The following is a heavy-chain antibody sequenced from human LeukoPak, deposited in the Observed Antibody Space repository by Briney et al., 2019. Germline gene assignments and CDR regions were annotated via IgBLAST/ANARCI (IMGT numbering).Heavy chain of an antibody. CDR3: AKDMRSKSYYYYGMDV. CDR2: ISWNSGSI. CDR1: GFTFDGYA. D-gene: IGHD4-11*01. V-gene: IGHV3-9*01. Sequence: GGSLRLSCAASGFTFDGYAMHWVRQAPGKGLEWVSGISWNSGSIGYADSVKGRFTISRDNAKNSLYLQMNSLRAEDTALYYCAKDMRSKSYYYYGMDVWGQGTTVTVSS. J-gene: IGHJ6*02.